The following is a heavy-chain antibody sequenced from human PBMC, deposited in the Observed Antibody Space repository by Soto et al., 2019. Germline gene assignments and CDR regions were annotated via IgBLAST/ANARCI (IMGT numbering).Heavy chain of an antibody. D-gene: IGHD2-15*01. CDR3: TSGSVEGV. J-gene: IGHJ6*02. CDR1: GFTFSKAW. V-gene: IGHV3-15*07. Sequence: EVQLVESGGGLVKPGGSLRLSCAASGFTFSKAWMNWVLQAPGKGLEWVGRIKTNSEGGTTDYAAPVQGRFSLSRDDSRNTLSLQMNSLKTDDTAVYYCTSGSVEGVWGQGATVTVSS. CDR2: IKTNSEGGTT.